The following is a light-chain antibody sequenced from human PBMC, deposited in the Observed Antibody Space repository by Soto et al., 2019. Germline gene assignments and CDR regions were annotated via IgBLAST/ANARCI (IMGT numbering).Light chain of an antibody. CDR1: VSH. J-gene: IGLJ1*01. CDR2: DDT. Sequence: QSVLTQPASVSGSSGESITISCTGTVSHVSWYQQHPGKVPKLIIYDDTNRPSGVSSRFSGSKSGNTASLTISGLQTEDEADYYCCLYAGGRTYVFGTGTKVTVL. CDR3: CLYAGGRTYV. V-gene: IGLV2-23*01.